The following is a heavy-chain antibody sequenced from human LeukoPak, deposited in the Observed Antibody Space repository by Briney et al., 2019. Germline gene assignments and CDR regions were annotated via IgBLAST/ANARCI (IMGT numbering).Heavy chain of an antibody. CDR3: AKDREGLSSGYDLEYFDY. D-gene: IGHD5-12*01. Sequence: PGGSLRLSCAASEFTFSSYAMHWVRQAPGKGLEWVALVSNDGGDKYYADPVKGRFTISRDNSKSTLFLQMNSLRAEDTAVYYCAKDREGLSSGYDLEYFDYWGQGTLVTVSS. CDR1: EFTFSSYA. J-gene: IGHJ4*02. V-gene: IGHV3-30*18. CDR2: VSNDGGDK.